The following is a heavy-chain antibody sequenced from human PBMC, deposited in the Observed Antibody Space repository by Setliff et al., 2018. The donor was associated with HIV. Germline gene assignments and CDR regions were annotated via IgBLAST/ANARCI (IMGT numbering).Heavy chain of an antibody. D-gene: IGHD2-8*02. Sequence: ASVKVSCKASGYTLTTYGISWVRQAPGQGPEWMGWINTETGNPMYAQGFRGRLVFSLDTSVNTAYLQINSLKAEDTAMYYCARVGSYWSTFDYWGQGALVTISS. CDR1: GYTLTTYG. CDR3: ARVGSYWSTFDY. CDR2: INTETGNP. V-gene: IGHV7-4-1*02. J-gene: IGHJ4*02.